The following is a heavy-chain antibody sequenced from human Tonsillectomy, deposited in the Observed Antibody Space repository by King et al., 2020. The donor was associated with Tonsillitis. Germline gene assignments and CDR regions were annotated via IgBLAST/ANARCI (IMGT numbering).Heavy chain of an antibody. V-gene: IGHV1-24*01. Sequence: DQLVQSGAEVKKPGASVKVSCKVSGYTLTELSMHWVRQAPGKGLEWMGGFDPEDGETIYAQKFQGRVTMTEDTSTDTAYMELSSLRSEDTAVYYCATGGGYGSGGYPRGLDLFDYWGQGTLVTVSS. J-gene: IGHJ4*02. CDR3: ATGGGYGSGGYPRGLDLFDY. CDR2: FDPEDGET. CDR1: GYTLTELS. D-gene: IGHD3-10*01.